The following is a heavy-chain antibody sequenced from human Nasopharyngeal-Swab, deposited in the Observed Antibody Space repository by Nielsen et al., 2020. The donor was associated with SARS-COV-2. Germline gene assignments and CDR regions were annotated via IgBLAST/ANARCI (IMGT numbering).Heavy chain of an antibody. J-gene: IGHJ6*02. CDR3: ARDGLDYDFWSAYFMDV. D-gene: IGHD3-3*01. V-gene: IGHV3-21*01. Sequence: GESLKISCAASGFPFNNYNFNWVRQAPGKGLEWVSSISSSRSYIYYADSVKGRFTISRDNAKNSLYLQMNSLRAEDTAVYYCARDGLDYDFWSAYFMDVWGQGTTVTVSS. CDR2: ISSSRSYI. CDR1: GFPFNNYN.